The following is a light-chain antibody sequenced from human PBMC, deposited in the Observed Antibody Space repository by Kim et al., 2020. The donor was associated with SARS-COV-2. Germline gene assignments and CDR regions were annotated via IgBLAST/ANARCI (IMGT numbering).Light chain of an antibody. V-gene: IGLV1-40*01. CDR1: TSNSGACKH. Sequence: VTRACTGSTSNSGACKHVHWYQKHPGTAPKRLIYDNNNRPSGVPDRFSGSRSATSASLAITGLQAEDEADYYCQSYDRSLSGSVFGGGTKLTVL. J-gene: IGLJ3*02. CDR3: QSYDRSLSGSV. CDR2: DNN.